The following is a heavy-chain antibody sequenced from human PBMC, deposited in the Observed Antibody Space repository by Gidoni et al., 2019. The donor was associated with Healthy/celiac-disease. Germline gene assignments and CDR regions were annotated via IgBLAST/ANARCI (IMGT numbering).Heavy chain of an antibody. J-gene: IGHJ6*02. CDR3: AKNIPVAAAYYYYGMDV. Sequence: EVQLLESGGGLVQPGGSLRLSCAASGFTFSSYAMSWVRQAPGKGLEWVSAISGSGGSTYYADSVKGRFTISRDNSKNTLYLQMNSLRAEDTAVYYCAKNIPVAAAYYYYGMDVWGQGTTVTVSS. CDR1: GFTFSSYA. V-gene: IGHV3-23*01. D-gene: IGHD6-13*01. CDR2: ISGSGGST.